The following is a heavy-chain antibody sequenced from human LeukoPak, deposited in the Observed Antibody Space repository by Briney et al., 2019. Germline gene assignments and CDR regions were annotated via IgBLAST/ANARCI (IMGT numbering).Heavy chain of an antibody. D-gene: IGHD3-9*01. CDR1: GGSFSGYY. J-gene: IGHJ6*04. Sequence: PSETLSLTCAVYGGSFSGYYWSWIRQPPGKGLEWIGEINHSGSTNYNPSLKSRVTISVDTSKNQFSLKLSSVTAADTAVYYCARQIPHYDTDPFLMDVWGKGTTVTISS. CDR3: ARQIPHYDTDPFLMDV. V-gene: IGHV4-34*01. CDR2: INHSGST.